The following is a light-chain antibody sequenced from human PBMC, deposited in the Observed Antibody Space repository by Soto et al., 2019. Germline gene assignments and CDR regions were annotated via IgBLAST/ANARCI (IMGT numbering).Light chain of an antibody. CDR1: QSVSNY. V-gene: IGKV3-11*01. Sequence: EIVLTQAPATLSLSPGERATISCRASQSVSNYLAWYQQKPGQAPRLLMYDTSNRAPGIPARFSGSGSRTDFTLTINRLEPEDFAVYFCQQRSKLFWTFGQGNKVEI. CDR2: DTS. CDR3: QQRSKLFWT. J-gene: IGKJ1*01.